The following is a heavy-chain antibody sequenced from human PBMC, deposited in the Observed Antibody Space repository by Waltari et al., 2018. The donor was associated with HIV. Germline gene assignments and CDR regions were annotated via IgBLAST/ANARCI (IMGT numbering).Heavy chain of an antibody. Sequence: QMQLVQSGAEVQQPGASVKVSCTASGYTFAAYFMHWLRHAPGQGLEWMGWINSHSGGTNFAQKFQGRITMTRDTSISTVYMELSRLTSDDTAVYYCARGDRDYDILTGYSSNWFDPWGQGTLVTVSS. V-gene: IGHV1-2*02. J-gene: IGHJ5*02. CDR3: ARGDRDYDILTGYSSNWFDP. CDR2: INSHSGGT. D-gene: IGHD3-9*01. CDR1: GYTFAAYF.